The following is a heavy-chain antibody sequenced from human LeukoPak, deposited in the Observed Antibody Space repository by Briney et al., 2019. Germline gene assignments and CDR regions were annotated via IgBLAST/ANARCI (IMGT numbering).Heavy chain of an antibody. CDR3: ASGAEIASFDY. CDR2: IIPIFGTA. D-gene: IGHD5-24*01. Sequence: ASVKVSCKAFGGTFSSYAISWVRQAPGQGLEWMGGIIPIFGTANYAQKFQGRVTITADESTSTAYMELSSLRSEDTAVYYCASGAEIASFDYWGQGTLVTVSS. J-gene: IGHJ4*02. CDR1: GGTFSSYA. V-gene: IGHV1-69*13.